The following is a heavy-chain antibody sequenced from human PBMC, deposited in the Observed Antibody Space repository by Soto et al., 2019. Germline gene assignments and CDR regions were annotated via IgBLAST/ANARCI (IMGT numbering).Heavy chain of an antibody. J-gene: IGHJ5*02. CDR2: INTNTGNP. CDR1: GYTFTSYA. CDR3: ARDRLRLGIAARSAWFDP. V-gene: IGHV7-4-1*01. Sequence: VASVKVSCKASGYTFTSYAMNWVRQAPGQGLEWMGWINTNTGNPTYAQGFTGRLVFSLDTSVSTAYLQICSLKAEDTAVYYCARDRLRLGIAARSAWFDPWGQGTLVTVSS. D-gene: IGHD6-6*01.